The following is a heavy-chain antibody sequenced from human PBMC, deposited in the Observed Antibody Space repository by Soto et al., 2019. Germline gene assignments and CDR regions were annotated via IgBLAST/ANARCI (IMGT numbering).Heavy chain of an antibody. D-gene: IGHD2-8*02. CDR2: IYSGGST. CDR1: GFTVSSNY. Sequence: LRLSCAASGFTVSSNYMSWVRQAPGKGLEWVSVIYSGGSTYYADSEKGRFTISRDNSKNTLYLQMNSLRAEDTAVYYCARDRSLVNYYGMDVWGQGTTVTVSS. J-gene: IGHJ6*02. CDR3: ARDRSLVNYYGMDV. V-gene: IGHV3-53*01.